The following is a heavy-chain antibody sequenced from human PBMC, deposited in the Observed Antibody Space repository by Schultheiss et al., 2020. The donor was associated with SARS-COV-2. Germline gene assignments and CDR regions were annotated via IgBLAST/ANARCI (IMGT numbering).Heavy chain of an antibody. CDR3: ARDRSPYYGDYVGPLDY. CDR2: ISSSGGST. V-gene: IGHV3-23*01. J-gene: IGHJ4*02. Sequence: GESLKISCAASGFTVSNNYMSWVRQAPGKGLEWVSAISSSGGSTYYADSVKGRFTMSRDNSRNTLYLQMNSLRAEDTAVYYCARDRSPYYGDYVGPLDYWGQGTLVTVSS. CDR1: GFTVSNNY. D-gene: IGHD4-17*01.